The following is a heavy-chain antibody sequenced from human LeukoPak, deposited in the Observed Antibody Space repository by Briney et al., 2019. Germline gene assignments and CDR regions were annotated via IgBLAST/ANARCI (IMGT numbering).Heavy chain of an antibody. CDR2: ISSTGDST. D-gene: IGHD3-22*01. CDR1: GFTFSNYA. Sequence: GGSLRLSCAASGFTFSNYAMHWVRQAPGKGLEYFSAISSTGDSTYYAVSVKGRFTISRDSSKNTLYLQMRSLSTEDTAVYYCVKRSTDDSSGFYPTYFDYWGQGTLVTVSS. V-gene: IGHV3-64D*09. CDR3: VKRSTDDSSGFYPTYFDY. J-gene: IGHJ4*02.